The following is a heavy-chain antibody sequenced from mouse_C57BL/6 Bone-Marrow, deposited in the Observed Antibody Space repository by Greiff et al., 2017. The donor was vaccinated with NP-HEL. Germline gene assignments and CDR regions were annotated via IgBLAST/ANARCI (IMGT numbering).Heavy chain of an antibody. D-gene: IGHD1-1*01. CDR1: GFNIKDDY. Sequence: VQLQQSGAELVRPGASVKLSCTVSGFNIKDDYMHWVKQRPEQGLEWIGWIDPENGDTEYASKFQGKATITADTSSNTAYLQLSSLTFEDTAVYYCTTGGSSPDAMDYWGQGTSVTVSS. CDR3: TTGGSSPDAMDY. CDR2: IDPENGDT. J-gene: IGHJ4*01. V-gene: IGHV14-4*01.